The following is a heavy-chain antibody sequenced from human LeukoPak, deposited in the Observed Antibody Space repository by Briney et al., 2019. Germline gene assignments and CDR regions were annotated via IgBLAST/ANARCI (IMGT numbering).Heavy chain of an antibody. V-gene: IGHV4-39*01. J-gene: IGHJ4*02. D-gene: IGHD3-9*01. CDR3: ASYGILTGYRFDY. CDR1: GGSISSSGYY. Sequence: PSETLSLTCTVSGGSISSSGYYWGWIRQPPGKGLEWIGTIYYSGSTDYNPSLKSRVTISVDTFKNQFSLKLSSLTAADTALYYCASYGILTGYRFDYWGQGTLVTVSS. CDR2: IYYSGST.